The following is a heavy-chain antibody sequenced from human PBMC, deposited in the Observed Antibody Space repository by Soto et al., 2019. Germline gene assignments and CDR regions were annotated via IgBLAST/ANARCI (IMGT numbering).Heavy chain of an antibody. Sequence: PGESLKISCKGSGYSFTSYWIGWVRQMPGKGLEWMGIIYPGDSDTRYSPSFQGQVTISADKSISTAYLQWSSLKASDTAMYYYARALAVAGMLGSXFDPWGQGTLVTVSS. D-gene: IGHD6-19*01. CDR3: ARALAVAGMLGSXFDP. CDR2: IYPGDSDT. J-gene: IGHJ5*02. V-gene: IGHV5-51*01. CDR1: GYSFTSYW.